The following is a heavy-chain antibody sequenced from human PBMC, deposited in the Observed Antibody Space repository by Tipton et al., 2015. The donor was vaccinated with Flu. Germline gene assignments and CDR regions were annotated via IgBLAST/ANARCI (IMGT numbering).Heavy chain of an antibody. CDR3: ARAIMAAAAF. CDR2: IWYDGSDQ. CDR1: GFTFSNYG. Sequence: SLRLSCAASGFTFSNYGMHWVRQAPGKGLEWVAVIWYDGSDQRYADSVKGRFTISRDNAKNSLYLHMNSLRAEDTAMYYCARAIMAAAAFWGQGTMVTVSS. V-gene: IGHV3-33*03. D-gene: IGHD6-13*01. J-gene: IGHJ3*01.